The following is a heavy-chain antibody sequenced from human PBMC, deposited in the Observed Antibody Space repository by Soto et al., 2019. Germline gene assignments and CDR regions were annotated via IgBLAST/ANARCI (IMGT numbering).Heavy chain of an antibody. CDR1: GDSVSSNSAA. CDR3: ARQVGLGRVFDY. V-gene: IGHV6-1*01. D-gene: IGHD2-15*01. CDR2: TDYRYKWYN. Sequence: SQTLSLTCAISGDSVSSNSAAWNWIRQSPSRVLEWLGRTDYRYKWYNDYAVSVKSRITINPDTSKNQVSLQLNSVTPEDTAVYYCARQVGLGRVFDYWGQGTLVTVSS. J-gene: IGHJ4*02.